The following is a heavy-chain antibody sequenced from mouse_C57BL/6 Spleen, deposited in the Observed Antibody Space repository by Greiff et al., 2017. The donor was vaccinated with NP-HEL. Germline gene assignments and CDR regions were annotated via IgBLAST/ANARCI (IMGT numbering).Heavy chain of an antibody. CDR1: GFSLSTSGMG. CDR2: IYWDDDK. D-gene: IGHD1-1*01. V-gene: IGHV8-12*01. J-gene: IGHJ4*01. CDR3: ARHYYGSSYGGYAMDY. Sequence: QVTLKESGPGILQSSQTLSLTCSFSGFSLSTSGMGVSWIRQPSGKGLEWLAHIYWDDDKRYNPSLKSRLTISKDTSRNQVFLKITSVDTADTATYYCARHYYGSSYGGYAMDYWGQGTSVTVSS.